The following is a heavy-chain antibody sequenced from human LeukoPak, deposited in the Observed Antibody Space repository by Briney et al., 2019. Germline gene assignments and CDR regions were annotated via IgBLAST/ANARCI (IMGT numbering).Heavy chain of an antibody. Sequence: PAGGSLRLSCAASGFTFNNFCMHWVRQAPAKGLEWVSFIGYEGVHKYYADSVKGRFTISKDNSKATLYLQMNGLRPEDTAVYYCAKDLHGGYSSDYWGQGTLVTVFS. CDR3: AKDLHGGYSSDY. CDR2: IGYEGVHK. CDR1: GFTFNNFC. V-gene: IGHV3-30*02. D-gene: IGHD4-23*01. J-gene: IGHJ4*02.